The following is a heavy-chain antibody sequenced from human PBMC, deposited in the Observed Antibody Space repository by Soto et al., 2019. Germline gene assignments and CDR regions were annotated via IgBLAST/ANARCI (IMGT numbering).Heavy chain of an antibody. V-gene: IGHV3-9*01. J-gene: IGHJ3*02. CDR3: AKDMTTVTGGAFDI. Sequence: PGGSLRLSFAASGFTFGDYAMHWVRQAPGKGLEWVSGISWNSGSIGYADSVKGRFTISRDNAKNSLYLQMNSLRAEDTALYYCAKDMTTVTGGAFDIWGQGTMVTVS. D-gene: IGHD4-4*01. CDR2: ISWNSGSI. CDR1: GFTFGDYA.